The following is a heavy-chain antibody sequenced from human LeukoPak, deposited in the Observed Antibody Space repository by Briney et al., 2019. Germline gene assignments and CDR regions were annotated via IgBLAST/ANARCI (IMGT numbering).Heavy chain of an antibody. D-gene: IGHD4-17*01. CDR1: GFIFRNFG. J-gene: IGHJ2*01. CDR3: AKDPSTFLTTGWYFDL. CDR2: ISDSGVTT. Sequence: GGTLRLSCAASGFIFRNFGMTWVRQVPGKGLEWVSTISDSGVTTHYADSVKGRLTISRDNSKSTLYLQMSSLRAVATAIYYCAKDPSTFLTTGWYFDLWGRGTLVTVSS. V-gene: IGHV3-23*01.